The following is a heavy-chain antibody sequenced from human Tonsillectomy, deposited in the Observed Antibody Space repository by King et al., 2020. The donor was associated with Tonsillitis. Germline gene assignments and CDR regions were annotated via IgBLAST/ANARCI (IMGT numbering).Heavy chain of an antibody. Sequence: EQLVQSGAEVKKPGESLKISCKGSGYSFTSHWIGWVRQMPGKGLEWMGIIYPGDSDTRYSPSFQGQVTISADKSISTAYLQWSSLKASDTAIFYCARSSRRSGWYDAFDIWGQGTMVTVSS. D-gene: IGHD6-19*01. CDR1: GYSFTSHW. CDR3: ARSSRRSGWYDAFDI. J-gene: IGHJ3*02. V-gene: IGHV5-51*03. CDR2: IYPGDSDT.